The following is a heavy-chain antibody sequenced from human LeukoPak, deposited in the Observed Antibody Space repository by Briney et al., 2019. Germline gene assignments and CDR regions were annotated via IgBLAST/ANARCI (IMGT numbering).Heavy chain of an antibody. J-gene: IGHJ4*02. V-gene: IGHV4-39*01. D-gene: IGHD6-6*01. CDR2: IYYSGST. CDR1: GGSISSSSYY. CDR3: ATLGTVKHSSSPRFDY. Sequence: KTSETLSLACTVSGGSISSSSYYWGWIRQPPGKGLEWIGSIYYSGSTYYNPSLKSRVTISVDTSKNQFSLKLSSVTAADTAVYYCATLGTVKHSSSPRFDYWGQGTLVTVSS.